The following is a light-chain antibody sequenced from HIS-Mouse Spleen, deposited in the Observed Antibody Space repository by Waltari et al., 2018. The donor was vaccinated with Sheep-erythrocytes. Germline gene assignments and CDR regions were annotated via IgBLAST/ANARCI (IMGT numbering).Light chain of an antibody. CDR2: GNS. V-gene: IGLV1-40*01. CDR1: RSNIGAGYD. J-gene: IGLJ2*01. CDR3: QSYDSSLSGYVV. Sequence: QSVLTQPPSVSGAPGQRVTIPCTGSRSNIGAGYDVQWYQQLPGTAPKLLIYGNSNRPSGVPDRFSGSKSGTSASLAITGLQAEDEADYYCQSYDSSLSGYVVFGGGTKLTVL.